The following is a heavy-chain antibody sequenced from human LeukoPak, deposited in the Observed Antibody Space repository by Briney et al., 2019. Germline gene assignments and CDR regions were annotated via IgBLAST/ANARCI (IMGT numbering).Heavy chain of an antibody. J-gene: IGHJ5*02. Sequence: GGSLRLSCAASGFTFSSYAMRWVRQAPGKGLEWVSGISGSGGSTYYADSVKGRFTISRDNSKNTLYLQMNSLRAEDTAVYYCAKAYSSSWYYNWFDPWGQGTLVTVSS. V-gene: IGHV3-23*01. CDR1: GFTFSSYA. CDR2: ISGSGGST. D-gene: IGHD6-13*01. CDR3: AKAYSSSWYYNWFDP.